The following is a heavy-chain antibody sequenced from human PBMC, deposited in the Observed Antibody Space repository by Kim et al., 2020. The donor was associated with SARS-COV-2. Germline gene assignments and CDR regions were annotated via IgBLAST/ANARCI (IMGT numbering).Heavy chain of an antibody. V-gene: IGHV6-1*01. CDR3: AGGRSRRLDY. J-gene: IGHJ4*02. Sequence: YNEYAAFVKSRLTINPDTSKNQVSLQLNSVTPEDTAVYYCAGGRSRRLDYWGLGTLVTVSS. D-gene: IGHD6-13*01. CDR2: YN.